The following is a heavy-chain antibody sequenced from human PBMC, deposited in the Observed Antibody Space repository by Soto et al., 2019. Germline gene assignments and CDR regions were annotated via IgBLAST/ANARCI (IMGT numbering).Heavy chain of an antibody. V-gene: IGHV4-59*12. J-gene: IGHJ4*02. CDR2: IYYSGST. D-gene: IGHD3-22*01. CDR3: ARDPKYYYDSRYVSYY. Sequence: SETLSLTCTVSGGSISSYYWSWIRQPPGKGLEWIGDIYYSGSTYYNPSLKSRVTISVDTSKNQFSLKLSSVTAADTAVYYCARDPKYYYDSRYVSYYWGQGTLVTVSA. CDR1: GGSISSYY.